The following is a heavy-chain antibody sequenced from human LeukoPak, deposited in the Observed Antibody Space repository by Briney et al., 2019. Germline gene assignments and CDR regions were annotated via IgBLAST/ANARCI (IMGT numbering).Heavy chain of an antibody. Sequence: GGSLRLSCAASGFTFSSYSMDWVRQAPGKGLEWVAFIRYDGSNKYYADSVKGRFTISRDNSKNTLYLQMNSLRAEDTAVYYCAKDLAAAALYFDYWGQGTLVTVSS. CDR3: AKDLAAAALYFDY. CDR2: IRYDGSNK. CDR1: GFTFSSYS. D-gene: IGHD6-13*01. V-gene: IGHV3-30*02. J-gene: IGHJ4*02.